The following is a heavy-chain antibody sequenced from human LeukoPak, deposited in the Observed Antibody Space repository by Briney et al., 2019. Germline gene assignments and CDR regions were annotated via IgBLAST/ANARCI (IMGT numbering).Heavy chain of an antibody. CDR3: ARNADTAMAPFDY. V-gene: IGHV1-18*01. CDR1: GYTFTSYA. J-gene: IGHJ4*02. D-gene: IGHD5-18*01. Sequence: ASVKVSCKASGYTFTSYAMHWVRQAPGQRLEWMGWISAYNGNTNYAQKLQGRVTMTTDTSTSTAYMELRSLRSDDTAVYYCARNADTAMAPFDYWGQGTLVTVSS. CDR2: ISAYNGNT.